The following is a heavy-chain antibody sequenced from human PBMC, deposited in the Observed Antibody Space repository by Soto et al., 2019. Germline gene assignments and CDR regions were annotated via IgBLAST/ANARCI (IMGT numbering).Heavy chain of an antibody. CDR3: ARKTGIRYYFEY. V-gene: IGHV4-34*01. CDR1: GGSFSGYY. CDR2: MNHSGST. Sequence: QVQLQQWGARLLKPSETLSLTCAVYGGSFSGYYWSWIRQPPGKGLEWIGEMNHSGSTNYNPSLKSRVTISVDTSKNQFSLKLSSVTAADTAVYYCARKTGIRYYFEYWGQGMLVTVSS. J-gene: IGHJ4*02. D-gene: IGHD3-10*01.